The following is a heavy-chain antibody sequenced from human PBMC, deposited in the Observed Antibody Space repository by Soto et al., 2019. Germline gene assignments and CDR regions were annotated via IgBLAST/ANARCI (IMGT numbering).Heavy chain of an antibody. CDR2: IYWNDDK. CDR1: GFSFSTSGVG. D-gene: IGHD3-10*01. CDR3: VSGSFSNWFDP. Sequence: QITLKESGPTLVKPTQTLTLTCTFSGFSFSTSGVGVGWIRQPPGKALEWLALIYWNDDKRYSPSLKSRLTIPKDTSQNQVVLTITNMDPVDTDTSYCVSGSFSNWFDPRCQGTLVTVSS. J-gene: IGHJ5*02. V-gene: IGHV2-5*04.